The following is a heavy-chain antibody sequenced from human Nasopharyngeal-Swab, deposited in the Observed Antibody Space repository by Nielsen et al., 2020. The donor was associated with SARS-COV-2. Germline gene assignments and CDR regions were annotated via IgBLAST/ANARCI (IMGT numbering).Heavy chain of an antibody. Sequence: WVRQAPGQRLEWMGIINPSGGSTSYAQKFQGRVTMTRDTSTSTVYMELSSLRSEDTAAYYCASGYGSGRGKYFQHWGQGTLVTVSS. V-gene: IGHV1-46*01. D-gene: IGHD3-10*01. CDR2: INPSGGST. CDR3: ASGYGSGRGKYFQH. J-gene: IGHJ1*01.